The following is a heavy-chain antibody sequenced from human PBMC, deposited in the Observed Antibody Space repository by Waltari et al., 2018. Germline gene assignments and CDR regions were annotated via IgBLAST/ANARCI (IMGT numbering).Heavy chain of an antibody. D-gene: IGHD2-15*01. CDR3: TRSLTSGRGAFDI. V-gene: IGHV3-48*04. CDR2: ISGSSSTI. CDR1: GFIFSSYS. Sequence: EVQLVESGGGLEQPGGSLRLSCAASGFIFSSYSINWVRQAPGKGVEGVSYISGSSSTIYDADSVKGLVTISRDNAKNSLYLQMNSLRAEDTAVYYCTRSLTSGRGAFDIWGQGTKVTVSS. J-gene: IGHJ3*02.